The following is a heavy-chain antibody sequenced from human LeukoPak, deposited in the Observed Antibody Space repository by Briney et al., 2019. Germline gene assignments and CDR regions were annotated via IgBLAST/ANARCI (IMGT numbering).Heavy chain of an antibody. CDR2: IRSSSSYI. J-gene: IGHJ4*02. Sequence: GGSLRLSCAASGFSFSSYTMNWVRQAPGKGLEWVSSIRSSSSYIYYADSLKGRFTISRDNAKNSLYLQMNSLRAEDTAVYYCARDPQGYSSSWFDYWGQGTLVTVSS. D-gene: IGHD6-13*01. CDR3: ARDPQGYSSSWFDY. CDR1: GFSFSSYT. V-gene: IGHV3-21*01.